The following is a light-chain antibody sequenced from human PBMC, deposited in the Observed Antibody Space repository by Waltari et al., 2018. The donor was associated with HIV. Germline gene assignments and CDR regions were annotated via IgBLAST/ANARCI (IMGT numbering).Light chain of an antibody. CDR1: SSAVESSNL. CDR3: CSYAGSRSVV. J-gene: IGLJ2*01. CDR2: EVT. Sequence: QSALTQPASVSGSPGQSITISCTGTSSAVESSNLVSWYQQHPGKAPKLIIYEVTKRPSGVPNRFSGSKSGNTASLTISGLQTEDEADYYCCSYAGSRSVVFGGGTMLTVL. V-gene: IGLV2-23*02.